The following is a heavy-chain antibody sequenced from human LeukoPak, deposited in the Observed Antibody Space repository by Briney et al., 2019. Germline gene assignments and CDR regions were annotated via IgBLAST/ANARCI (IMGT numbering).Heavy chain of an antibody. CDR3: AKDEDYDFWTYAFDI. Sequence: GGSLRLSCAASGFTFSSYAMHWVRQAPGKGLEWVAVISYDGSNKYYADSVKGRFTISRDNSKNTLYLQMNSLRAEDTAVYYCAKDEDYDFWTYAFDIWGQGTMVTVSS. D-gene: IGHD3-3*01. CDR1: GFTFSSYA. V-gene: IGHV3-30-3*01. J-gene: IGHJ3*02. CDR2: ISYDGSNK.